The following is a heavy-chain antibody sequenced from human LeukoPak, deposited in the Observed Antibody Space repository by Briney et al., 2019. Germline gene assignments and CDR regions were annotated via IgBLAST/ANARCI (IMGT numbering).Heavy chain of an antibody. CDR1: GFTFSSYE. Sequence: PGGSLRLSCAASGFTFSSYEMNWVRQAPGKGLEWVSYISSSSSYIYYADSVKGRFTISRDNAKNSLYLQMNSLRAEDTAVYYCARDHYYDSSGYYYFLYYFDYWGQGTLVTVSS. CDR2: ISSSSSYI. J-gene: IGHJ4*02. CDR3: ARDHYYDSSGYYYFLYYFDY. D-gene: IGHD3-22*01. V-gene: IGHV3-21*05.